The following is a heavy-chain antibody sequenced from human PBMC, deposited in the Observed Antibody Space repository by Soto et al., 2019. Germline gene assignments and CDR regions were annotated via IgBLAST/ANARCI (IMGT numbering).Heavy chain of an antibody. CDR1: VFILRDYY. CDR2: LSPGSDIS. CDR3: SRDPRIADF. Sequence: RLPSLVSVFILRDYYMTWVRQAPGKGLELVSYLSPGSDISDYADSVEGRFTISRDDANNLLYLHMDSLRAEDTAVYYCSRDPRIADFWGQGALVTVSS. V-gene: IGHV3-11*01. J-gene: IGHJ4*02. D-gene: IGHD2-21*01.